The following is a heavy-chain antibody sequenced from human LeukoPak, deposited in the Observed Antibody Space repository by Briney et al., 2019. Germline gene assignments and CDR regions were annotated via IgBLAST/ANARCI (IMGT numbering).Heavy chain of an antibody. D-gene: IGHD6-19*01. CDR1: GGSISSSSYY. J-gene: IGHJ6*03. CDR3: ARVNSSGWYGNYYYYYYIDV. V-gene: IGHV4-39*07. CDR2: IYYSGST. Sequence: SETLSLTCTVSGGSISSSSYYWGWIRQPPGKGLEWIGSIYYSGSTYYNPSLKSRVTMSVDTSKNQFSLKLSSVTAADTAVYYCARVNSSGWYGNYYYYYYIDVWGKGTTVTVSS.